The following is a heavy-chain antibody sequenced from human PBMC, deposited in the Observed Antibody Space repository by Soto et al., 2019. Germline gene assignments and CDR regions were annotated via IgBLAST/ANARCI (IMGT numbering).Heavy chain of an antibody. CDR1: GYSFTSYW. CDR2: XYXXDXXX. V-gene: IGHV5-51*01. Sequence: GESQKISCKGSGYSFTSYWICRVRQMPGKGLEXMGXXYXXDXXXXXSXXXQGQVTISADKSISTAYLQSSSLKASETAMYYCARLRHQLLSHFDYWGQGTLVTVSS. J-gene: IGHJ4*02. D-gene: IGHD2-2*01. CDR3: ARLRHQLLSHFDY.